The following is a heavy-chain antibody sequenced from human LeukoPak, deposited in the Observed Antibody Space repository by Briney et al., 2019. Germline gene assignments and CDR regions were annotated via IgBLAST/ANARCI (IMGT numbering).Heavy chain of an antibody. J-gene: IGHJ4*02. CDR2: IYHSGST. V-gene: IGHV4-38-2*01. D-gene: IGHD6-13*01. CDR1: GYSISSGYY. CDR3: ARHETPYSSSWRDY. Sequence: SKTLSLTCAVSGYSISSGYYWGWIRQPPGKGLEWIGSIYHSGSTYYNPSLKSRVTISVDTSKNQFSLKLSSVTAADTAVYYCARHETPYSSSWRDYWGQGTLVTVSS.